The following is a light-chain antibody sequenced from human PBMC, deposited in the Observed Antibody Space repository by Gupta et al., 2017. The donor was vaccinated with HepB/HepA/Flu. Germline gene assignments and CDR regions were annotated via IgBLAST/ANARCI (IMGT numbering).Light chain of an antibody. CDR3: QQYGNSPRT. CDR2: VAS. V-gene: IGKV3-20*01. J-gene: IGKJ1*01. CDR1: QNVLNNY. Sequence: EVVLTQSPGTLSLSPGERATLSCRASQNVLNNYLAWYQQKPGQAPKLLLYVASSRATGIPDRFSGRGSGTDFTLTISRLTTEASAVYSCQQYGNSPRTFGQGTKVEIK.